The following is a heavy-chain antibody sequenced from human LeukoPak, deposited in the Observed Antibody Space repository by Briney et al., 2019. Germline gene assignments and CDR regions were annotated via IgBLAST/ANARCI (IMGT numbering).Heavy chain of an antibody. V-gene: IGHV3-15*01. CDR3: TTNYSLFSGYPYYYYYMDV. CDR1: GFTFNNAW. CDR2: IKSKTDGGTT. Sequence: GGSLRLSCAASGFTFNNAWVSWVRQAPGKGLEWVARIKSKTDGGTTDYAAPVKGRFTIARDDSKNTLYLQMNSLKTEDTAVYYCTTNYSLFSGYPYYYYYMDVWGKGTTVTVSS. J-gene: IGHJ6*03. D-gene: IGHD2-15*01.